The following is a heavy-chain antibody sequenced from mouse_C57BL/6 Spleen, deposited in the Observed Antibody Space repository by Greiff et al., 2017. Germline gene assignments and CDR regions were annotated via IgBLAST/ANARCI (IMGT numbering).Heavy chain of an antibody. D-gene: IGHD2-4*01. J-gene: IGHJ2*01. V-gene: IGHV5-6*01. CDR1: GFTFSSYG. CDR2: ISSGGSYT. CDR3: ARQGDYPYYFDY. Sequence: EVKLMESGGDLVKPGGSLKLSCAASGFTFSSYGMSWVRQTPDKRLEWVATISSGGSYTYYPDSVKGRFTISRDNAKNTLYLQMSSLKSEDTAMYYCARQGDYPYYFDYWGQGTTLTVSS.